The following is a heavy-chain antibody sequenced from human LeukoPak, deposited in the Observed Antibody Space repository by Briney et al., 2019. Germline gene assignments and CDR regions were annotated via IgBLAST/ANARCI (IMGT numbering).Heavy chain of an antibody. D-gene: IGHD2-2*01. CDR2: INAGNGNT. V-gene: IGHV1-3*01. Sequence: ASVTVSCKASGSTFTNYAIHWVRQAPGQRLEWMGWINAGNGNTKYSQKFQGRVTITRDTSASTAYMELSSLRSEDTAVYYCARGRWTSHQLTYYFDYWGQGTLVTVSS. CDR1: GSTFTNYA. J-gene: IGHJ4*02. CDR3: ARGRWTSHQLTYYFDY.